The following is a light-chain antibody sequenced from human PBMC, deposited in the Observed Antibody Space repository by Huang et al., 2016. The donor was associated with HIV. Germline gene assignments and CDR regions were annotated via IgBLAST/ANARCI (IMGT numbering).Light chain of an antibody. V-gene: IGKV1-39*01. CDR2: AAS. Sequence: DIQLTQSPSSLSASVGDRFTISCRSSQSLSSSLNWYQQRPGEAPKLLIYAASSLQSGVPSRFSGSGSGTDFSLTINSLQPEDFATYYCQQSDSTPYTFGQGTKLEIK. CDR1: QSLSSS. CDR3: QQSDSTPYT. J-gene: IGKJ2*01.